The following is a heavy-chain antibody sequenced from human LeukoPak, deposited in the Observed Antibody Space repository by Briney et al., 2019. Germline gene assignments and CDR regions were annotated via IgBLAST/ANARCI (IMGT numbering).Heavy chain of an antibody. Sequence: GGSLRLSCAASGFTFSRYSMNWVRQAPGKGLECVSSISSSSSYIYYTDSVKGRFTISRDNVKNSLYLQMNSLRAEDTAMYYCARDAGAGWELLGSNDYWGQGTLVTVSS. CDR2: ISSSSSYI. J-gene: IGHJ4*02. CDR3: ARDAGAGWELLGSNDY. CDR1: GFTFSRYS. D-gene: IGHD1-26*01. V-gene: IGHV3-21*01.